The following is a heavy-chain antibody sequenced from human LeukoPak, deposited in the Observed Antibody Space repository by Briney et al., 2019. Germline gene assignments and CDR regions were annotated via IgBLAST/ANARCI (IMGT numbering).Heavy chain of an antibody. D-gene: IGHD5-24*01. J-gene: IGHJ4*02. Sequence: GGSLRLSCAASGFTFSSYAMSWVRQAPGKGLEWVSAISGSGGSTYYADSVKGQFTISRDNSKNTLYLQMNSLRAEDTAVYYCAKESRDGYGPPYFDYWGQGTLVTVSS. CDR1: GFTFSSYA. V-gene: IGHV3-23*01. CDR3: AKESRDGYGPPYFDY. CDR2: ISGSGGST.